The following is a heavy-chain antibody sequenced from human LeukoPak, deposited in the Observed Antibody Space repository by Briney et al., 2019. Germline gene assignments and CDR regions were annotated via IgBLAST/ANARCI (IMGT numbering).Heavy chain of an antibody. CDR1: GGSISSYY. D-gene: IGHD2-2*01. CDR3: ARRGSSTGYFDY. V-gene: IGHV4-59*12. Sequence: PSETLSLTCTVSGGSISSYYWSWIRQPPGKGLEWIGYIYYSGSTNYNPSLKSRVTMSVDTSKNQFSLKLSSVTAADTAVYYCARRGSSTGYFDYWGQGTLVTVSS. CDR2: IYYSGST. J-gene: IGHJ4*02.